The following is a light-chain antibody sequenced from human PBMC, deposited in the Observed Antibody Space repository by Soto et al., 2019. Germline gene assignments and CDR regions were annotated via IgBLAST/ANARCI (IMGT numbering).Light chain of an antibody. J-gene: IGKJ1*01. CDR2: DAS. CDR1: QTISSW. CDR3: QQYNSYSWT. V-gene: IGKV1-5*01. Sequence: DIQMTQSPSTLSGSVGDRVTITCRASQTISSWLAWYQQKPGKATKLLIYDASSLESGVPSRFSGSGSGTEFTLTISSLQPDDFATYYCQQYNSYSWTFGQGTKVDI.